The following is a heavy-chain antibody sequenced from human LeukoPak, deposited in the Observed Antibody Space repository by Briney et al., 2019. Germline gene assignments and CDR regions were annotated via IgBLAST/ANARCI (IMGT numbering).Heavy chain of an antibody. D-gene: IGHD1-26*01. Sequence: GGSLRLSCAASGFTFSNAWMSWVRQAPGKGLERVGRIKSKADGGTTDYAAPVKGRFTISKADSKNTLYLQMNSLKTEDTAVYYCTTARVGGTVRFDYWGQGTLVTVSS. CDR3: TTARVGGTVRFDY. CDR1: GFTFSNAW. CDR2: IKSKADGGTT. V-gene: IGHV3-15*01. J-gene: IGHJ4*02.